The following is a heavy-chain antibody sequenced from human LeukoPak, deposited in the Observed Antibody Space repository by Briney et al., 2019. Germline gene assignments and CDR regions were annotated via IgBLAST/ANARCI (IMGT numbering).Heavy chain of an antibody. Sequence: PGGSLRLSCAPSGFTFSSYWMHWVRQAPGKGLVWVSRINSDGSSTSYADSVKGRFTISRDNAKNTLYLQMNSLRAEDTAVYYCAREGGATITDFDYWGQGTLVTVSS. CDR1: GFTFSSYW. V-gene: IGHV3-74*01. CDR2: INSDGSST. J-gene: IGHJ4*02. CDR3: AREGGATITDFDY. D-gene: IGHD5-24*01.